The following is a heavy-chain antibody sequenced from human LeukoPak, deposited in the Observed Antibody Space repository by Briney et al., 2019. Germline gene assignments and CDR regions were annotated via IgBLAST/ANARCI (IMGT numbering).Heavy chain of an antibody. CDR1: GFTVSNNY. D-gene: IGHD5-18*01. CDR2: IDGGGST. Sequence: GGSLRLSCAPSGFTVSNNYMSWVRQAPGEGLKWVSVIDGGGSTYYADSVKCRFTISRDNSKNTLYLQMNSLRAEDTAVYYCARDLGRGTAMVPWGQGTVVTVSS. CDR3: ARDLGRGTAMVP. V-gene: IGHV3-66*01. J-gene: IGHJ4*02.